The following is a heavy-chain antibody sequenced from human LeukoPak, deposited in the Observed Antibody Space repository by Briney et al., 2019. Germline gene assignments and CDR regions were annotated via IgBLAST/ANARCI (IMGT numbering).Heavy chain of an antibody. CDR3: ARDWGDIVVVPAAI. D-gene: IGHD2-2*02. J-gene: IGHJ4*02. Sequence: PGGSLTLSCAASGFTFSSYSMNWVRQAPGKGLEWVSSISSSSSYILYADSVKGRFNIYRDNAKNSLYLRMNSLRADDTAVNYCARDWGDIVVVPAAIWGQGALVTVSS. V-gene: IGHV3-21*01. CDR2: ISSSSSYI. CDR1: GFTFSSYS.